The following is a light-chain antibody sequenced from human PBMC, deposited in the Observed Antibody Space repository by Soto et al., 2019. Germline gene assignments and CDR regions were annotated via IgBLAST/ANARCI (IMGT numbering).Light chain of an antibody. CDR2: RNN. CDR3: AAWDDSLSGSWV. Sequence: QPVLTQPPSASGTPGQRVTISCSGSSSNIGSNYVYWYQQLPGTAPKLLIYRNNQRPSGVPDRFSGSKSGTSASLAISGLRSEDEDDYYCAAWDDSLSGSWVFGGGTKLTVL. J-gene: IGLJ3*02. V-gene: IGLV1-47*01. CDR1: SSNIGSNY.